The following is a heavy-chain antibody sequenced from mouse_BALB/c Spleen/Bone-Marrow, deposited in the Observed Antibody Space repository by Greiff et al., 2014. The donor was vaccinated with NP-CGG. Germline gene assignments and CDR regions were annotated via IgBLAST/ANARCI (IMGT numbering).Heavy chain of an antibody. CDR2: ILPGSGTS. J-gene: IGHJ3*01. D-gene: IGHD2-1*01. Sequence: VQLVESGAELMKPGASVKISCKATGYTFSSYWIEWVKLRPGHGLEWIGEILPGSGTSNYNMKFKGKATLTADTSSNTAYMQLSSLTSEDSAVCYCARVLYYGNYDSFAYWGQGTLVTVSA. CDR1: GYTFSSYW. V-gene: IGHV1-9*01. CDR3: ARVLYYGNYDSFAY.